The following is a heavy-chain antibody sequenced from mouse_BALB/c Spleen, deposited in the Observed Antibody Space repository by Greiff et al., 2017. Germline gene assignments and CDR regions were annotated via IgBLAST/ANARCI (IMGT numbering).Heavy chain of an antibody. J-gene: IGHJ4*01. D-gene: IGHD2-3*01. Sequence: VQLVESGAELARPGASVKLSCKASGYTFTSYWMQWVKQRPGQGLEWIGAIYPGDGDTRYTQKFKGKATLTADKSSSTAYMQLSSLASEDSAVYYCARPYDGYWYAMDYWGQGTSVTVSS. V-gene: IGHV1-87*01. CDR1: GYTFTSYW. CDR2: IYPGDGDT. CDR3: ARPYDGYWYAMDY.